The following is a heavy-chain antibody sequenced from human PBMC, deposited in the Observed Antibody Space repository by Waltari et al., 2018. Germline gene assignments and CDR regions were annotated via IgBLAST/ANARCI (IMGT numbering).Heavy chain of an antibody. Sequence: QVQLQQWGAGLLKPSETLSLTCAVYGGSFSGYYWSWIRQPPGKGLEWIGEINHSGSTNYNPSLKRLVTISVDTSKNQFSLKLSSVTAADTAVYDCARAPGGDYYYYGMDVWGQGTTVTVSS. V-gene: IGHV4-34*01. CDR1: GGSFSGYY. J-gene: IGHJ6*02. CDR3: ARAPGGDYYYYGMDV. CDR2: INHSGST. D-gene: IGHD3-16*01.